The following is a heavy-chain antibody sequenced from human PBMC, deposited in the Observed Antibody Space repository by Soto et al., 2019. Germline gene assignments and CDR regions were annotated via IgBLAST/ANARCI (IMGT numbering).Heavy chain of an antibody. CDR2: ISSSSSYT. Sequence: QVQLVESGGGLVKPGGSLRLSCAASGFTFSDYYMSWIRQAPGKGLEWVSYISSSSSYTNYADSVKGRFTISRDNAKNSLYLQMNSLRAEDTAAYYCARRIAVAGYYFDYWGQGTLVTVSS. V-gene: IGHV3-11*05. D-gene: IGHD6-19*01. CDR3: ARRIAVAGYYFDY. CDR1: GFTFSDYY. J-gene: IGHJ4*02.